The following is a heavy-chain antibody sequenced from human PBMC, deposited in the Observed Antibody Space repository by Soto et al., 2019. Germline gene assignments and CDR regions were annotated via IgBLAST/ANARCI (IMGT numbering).Heavy chain of an antibody. Sequence: LSLTCAVYGGSFSGYYWSWIRQPPGKGLEWIGEINHSGSTNYNPSLKSRVTISVDTSKNQFSLKLSSVTAADTAVYYCARAGRGGLLWFGELFDYYYYYGMDVWGQGTTVTVSS. V-gene: IGHV4-34*01. J-gene: IGHJ6*02. CDR3: ARAGRGGLLWFGELFDYYYYYGMDV. D-gene: IGHD3-10*01. CDR2: INHSGST. CDR1: GGSFSGYY.